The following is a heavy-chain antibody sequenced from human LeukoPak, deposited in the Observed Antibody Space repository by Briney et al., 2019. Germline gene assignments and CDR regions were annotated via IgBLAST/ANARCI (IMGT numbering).Heavy chain of an antibody. V-gene: IGHV3-23*01. Sequence: GGSLRLSCAASGFTFSSYAMSWVRQAPGKGLEWVSAISSSGGSTYYADSVKGRFTISRDNSKNTLYLQMNSLRAEDTAVYYCAKYIVVVVAATHFDYWGQGTLVTVSS. CDR2: ISSSGGST. D-gene: IGHD2-15*01. CDR1: GFTFSSYA. CDR3: AKYIVVVVAATHFDY. J-gene: IGHJ4*02.